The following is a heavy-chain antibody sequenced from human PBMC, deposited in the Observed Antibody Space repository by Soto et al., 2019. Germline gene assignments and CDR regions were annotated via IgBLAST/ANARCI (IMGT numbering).Heavy chain of an antibody. J-gene: IGHJ4*02. Sequence: QLQLQESGPGLVKPSETLSLTSTVSGGSISGSPYYWGWIRQPPGKGLEWIGNIYYSGSTYYNPSLKSRVTXXVXTXXNQFSLKLSSVTAADTAIYYCARLWRAGYNWVVDYWGQGTLVPVSS. V-gene: IGHV4-39*01. CDR1: GGSISGSPYY. CDR3: ARLWRAGYNWVVDY. D-gene: IGHD5-12*01. CDR2: IYYSGST.